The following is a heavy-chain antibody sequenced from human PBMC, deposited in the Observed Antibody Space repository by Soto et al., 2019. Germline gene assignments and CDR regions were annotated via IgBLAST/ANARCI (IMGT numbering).Heavy chain of an antibody. CDR1: DGSISSYY. CDR2: IYTSGST. D-gene: IGHD4-4*01. V-gene: IGHV4-4*07. J-gene: IGHJ5*02. CDR3: AREVATTVRNWFDP. Sequence: SEPMALTRTVSDGSISSYYWSWIRQPAGKGLEWIGRIYTSGSTNYNPSLKSRVTMSVDTSKNQFSLKLSSVTAADTAVYYCAREVATTVRNWFDPWGQGTLVSVSS.